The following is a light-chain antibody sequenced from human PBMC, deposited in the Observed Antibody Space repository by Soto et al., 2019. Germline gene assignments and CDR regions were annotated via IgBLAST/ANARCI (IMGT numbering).Light chain of an antibody. CDR3: SSYTDSSPLRLV. J-gene: IGLJ2*01. V-gene: IGLV2-14*01. CDR1: SSDVGGYNY. Sequence: QSALTQPASVSGSPGQSITISCTGTSSDVGGYNYVSWYQQHPRKATKLMIYDVNNRPSGVSNRFSGSTSANTASLTITGLLAEDEADYYCSSYTDSSPLRLVFGGGTQLTVL. CDR2: DVN.